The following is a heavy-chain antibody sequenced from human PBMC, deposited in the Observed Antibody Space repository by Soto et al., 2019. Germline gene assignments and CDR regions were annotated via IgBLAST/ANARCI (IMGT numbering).Heavy chain of an antibody. D-gene: IGHD6-13*01. Sequence: QVQLQESGPGLVKPSETLSLTCTVSGGSVSSGSYYWSWIRQPPGKGLEWIGYIYYSGSTNYNPSLKSRVTISVDTSKNQLSLKLSSVTAADTAVYYCARAMAPYSSSWFSRYFDLWGRGTLVTVSS. CDR3: ARAMAPYSSSWFSRYFDL. CDR1: GGSVSSGSYY. CDR2: IYYSGST. V-gene: IGHV4-61*01. J-gene: IGHJ2*01.